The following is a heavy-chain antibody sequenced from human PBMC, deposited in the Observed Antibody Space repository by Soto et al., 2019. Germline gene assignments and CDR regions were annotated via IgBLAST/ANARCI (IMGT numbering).Heavy chain of an antibody. CDR1: GGTFSSYA. CDR3: ARDRGGGRLQGAFDI. V-gene: IGHV1-69*05. D-gene: IGHD2-15*01. CDR2: IIPIFGTA. J-gene: IGHJ3*02. Sequence: QVQLVQSGAEVKKPGSSVKVSCKASGGTFSSYAISWVRQAPGQGLEWMGGIIPIFGTANYVQKFQGRVTITTDESTSTAYMELSSLRSEDTAEYYCARDRGGGRLQGAFDIWGQGTMVTVSS.